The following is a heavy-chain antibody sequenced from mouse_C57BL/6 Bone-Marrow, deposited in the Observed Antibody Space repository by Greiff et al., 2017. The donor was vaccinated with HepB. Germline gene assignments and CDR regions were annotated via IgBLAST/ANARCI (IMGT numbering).Heavy chain of an antibody. V-gene: IGHV1-52*01. Sequence: QVQLKQPGAELVRPGSSVKLSCKASGYTFTSYWMHWVKQRPIQGLEWIGNIDPSDSETHYNQKFKDKATLTVDKSSSTAYMQLSSLTSEDSAVYYCARRYGSSSYWYFDVWGTGTTVTVSS. CDR2: IDPSDSET. CDR3: ARRYGSSSYWYFDV. CDR1: GYTFTSYW. J-gene: IGHJ1*03. D-gene: IGHD1-1*01.